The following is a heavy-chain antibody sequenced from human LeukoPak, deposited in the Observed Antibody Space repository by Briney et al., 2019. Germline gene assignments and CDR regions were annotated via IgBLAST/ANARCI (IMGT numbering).Heavy chain of an antibody. Sequence: PGRSLRLSCATSGSTFSHYGMHWVRQAPGKGLEWVAVIWSDGTNTYYGDPVKGRFTISRDNFQRTVYLQMNSLRAEDTAVYYCAKDAQRGFDYSNSLDKWGQGTLVTVPS. V-gene: IGHV3-33*06. CDR1: GSTFSHYG. CDR2: IWSDGTNT. D-gene: IGHD4-11*01. J-gene: IGHJ4*02. CDR3: AKDAQRGFDYSNSLDK.